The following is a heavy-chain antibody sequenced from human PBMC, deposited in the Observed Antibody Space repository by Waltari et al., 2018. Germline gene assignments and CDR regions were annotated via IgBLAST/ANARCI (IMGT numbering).Heavy chain of an antibody. CDR3: AGGEYYELTADAFTV. D-gene: IGHD3-3*01. V-gene: IGHV3-74*01. J-gene: IGHJ3*01. CDR2: VDTDGSTT. Sequence: EVRLVESGGGLVQPGGSVRLSCAASGFTFSNYGMYWVRQAPGKGLVWVSRVDTDGSTTSYTDSVKGRFTISRDNAKRTLSLHMHSLRVEDTAVYYCAGGEYYELTADAFTVWGQGTMVAVSS. CDR1: GFTFSNYG.